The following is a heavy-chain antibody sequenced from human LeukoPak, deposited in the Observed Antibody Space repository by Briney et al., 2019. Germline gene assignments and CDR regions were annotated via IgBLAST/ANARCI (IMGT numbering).Heavy chain of an antibody. Sequence: TGGSLRLSCAASGFTFSSYAMHWVRQAPGKGLEWVAVISYDGSNKYYADSVKGRFTISRDNSKNTLYLQMNSLRAEDTAVYYCARDPPMDVWGQGTTVTVSS. V-gene: IGHV3-30*04. J-gene: IGHJ6*02. CDR3: ARDPPMDV. CDR1: GFTFSSYA. CDR2: ISYDGSNK.